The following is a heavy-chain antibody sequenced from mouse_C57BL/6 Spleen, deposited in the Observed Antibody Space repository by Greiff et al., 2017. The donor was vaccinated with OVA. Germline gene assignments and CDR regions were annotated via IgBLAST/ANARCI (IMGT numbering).Heavy chain of an antibody. CDR3: ARSDYDGGAWFAY. V-gene: IGHV14-3*01. CDR2: IDPANGNT. D-gene: IGHD2-4*01. Sequence: VQLKESVAELVRPGASVKLSCTASGFNIKNTYMHWVKQRPEQGLEWIGRIDPANGNTKYAPKFQGKATITADTSSNTAYLQLSSLTSEDTAIYYCARSDYDGGAWFAYWGQGTLVTVSA. J-gene: IGHJ3*01. CDR1: GFNIKNTY.